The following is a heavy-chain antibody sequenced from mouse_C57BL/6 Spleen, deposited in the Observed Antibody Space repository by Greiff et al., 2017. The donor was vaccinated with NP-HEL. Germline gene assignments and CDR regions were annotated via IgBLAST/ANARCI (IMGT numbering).Heavy chain of an antibody. V-gene: IGHV10-1*01. CDR1: GFSFNTYA. Sequence: EVQREESGGGLVQPKGSLKLSCAASGFSFNTYAMNWVRQAPGKGLEWVARIRSKSNNYATYYADSVKDRFTISRDESESMLYLQMNNLKTDATAMYYCERQYGNYFDYWGQGTTLTVSS. D-gene: IGHD2-10*02. CDR2: IRSKSNNYAT. J-gene: IGHJ2*01. CDR3: ERQYGNYFDY.